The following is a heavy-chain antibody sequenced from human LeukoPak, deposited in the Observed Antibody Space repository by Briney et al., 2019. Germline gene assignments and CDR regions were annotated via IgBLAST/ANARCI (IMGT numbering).Heavy chain of an antibody. V-gene: IGHV1-69*05. CDR3: ARFKWELEGYYFDY. CDR1: GGTFSSYA. CDR2: IIPIFGTA. Sequence: LVTVSCKASGGTFSSYAVTWVRQAPGQGVEWMGGIIPIFGTANYAQKFQGRVTITTDESASTAYMELSSLRSEDTAVYYCARFKWELEGYYFDYWGQGTLVTVSS. J-gene: IGHJ4*02. D-gene: IGHD1-26*01.